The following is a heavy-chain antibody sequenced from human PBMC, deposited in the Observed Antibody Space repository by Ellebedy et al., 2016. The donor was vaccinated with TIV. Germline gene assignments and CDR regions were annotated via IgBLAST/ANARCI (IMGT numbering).Heavy chain of an antibody. CDR1: GFSFRSYW. CDR3: ATDGSYGDYLSPAHAFEI. CDR2: INQGGSER. D-gene: IGHD4-17*01. Sequence: ESLKISCGSSGFSFRSYWMTWVRQAPGKGLEWVANINQGGSERHYVDSVKGRFTISRDNAKNSLYLEMNSLRAEDTAVYYCATDGSYGDYLSPAHAFEIWGQGTVVAVSS. J-gene: IGHJ3*02. V-gene: IGHV3-7*01.